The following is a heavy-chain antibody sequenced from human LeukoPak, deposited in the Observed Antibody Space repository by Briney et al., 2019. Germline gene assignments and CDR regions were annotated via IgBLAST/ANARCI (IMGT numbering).Heavy chain of an antibody. V-gene: IGHV3-23*01. CDR1: GFTFSSYA. CDR2: IGSGGGT. CDR3: AKTRRWEIAAAGTFDY. J-gene: IGHJ4*02. Sequence: TGGSLRLSCAASGFTFSSYAMSWVRQAPGKGLEWVSAIGSGGGTYYADSVKGRFTISRDNSKNTLYLQMNSLRAEDTAVYYCAKTRRWEIAAAGTFDYWGQGTLVTVSS. D-gene: IGHD6-13*01.